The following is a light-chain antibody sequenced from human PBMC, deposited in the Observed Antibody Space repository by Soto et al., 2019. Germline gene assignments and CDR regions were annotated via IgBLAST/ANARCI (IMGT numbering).Light chain of an antibody. J-gene: IGKJ3*01. CDR3: QQYGSSLFT. Sequence: EIVLTQSPGTLALSPCEGATLSASASQSVSSKYLAWYQQKPGQAPRVLMYGTSIRASGVPERFSGGGSGTDFTLTITRLEPEDFAVYYCQQYGSSLFTFGPGTKVDIK. V-gene: IGKV3-20*01. CDR2: GTS. CDR1: QSVSSKY.